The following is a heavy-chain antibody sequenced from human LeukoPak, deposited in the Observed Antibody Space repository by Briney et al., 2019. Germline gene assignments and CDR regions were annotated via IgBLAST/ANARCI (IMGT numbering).Heavy chain of an antibody. V-gene: IGHV4-30-2*01. D-gene: IGHD5-18*01. Sequence: PSETLSLTCAVSGVSISSGGYSWSWIRQPPGKGLEWIGYIYHSGSTYYNPSLKSRVTISVDRSKNQFSLKLSSVTAADTAVYYCAAGSSYGPFDYWGQGTLVTVSS. J-gene: IGHJ4*02. CDR1: GVSISSGGYS. CDR2: IYHSGST. CDR3: AAGSSYGPFDY.